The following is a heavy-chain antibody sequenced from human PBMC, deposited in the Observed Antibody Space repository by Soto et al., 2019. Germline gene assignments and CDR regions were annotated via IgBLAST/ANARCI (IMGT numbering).Heavy chain of an antibody. CDR3: ARGGYCSSSTSCSDYYYYGIDV. CDR2: TYPGDSET. CDR1: GYSFSNYW. Sequence: GESLKISCKGSGYSFSNYWIGWVRQMPGKGLEWIGITYPGDSETRYSPSFQGQITVSADRSINTAYLQWNSLKASDTAMYYCARGGYCSSSTSCSDYYYYGIDVWGQGTTVTV. J-gene: IGHJ6*02. D-gene: IGHD2-2*03. V-gene: IGHV5-51*01.